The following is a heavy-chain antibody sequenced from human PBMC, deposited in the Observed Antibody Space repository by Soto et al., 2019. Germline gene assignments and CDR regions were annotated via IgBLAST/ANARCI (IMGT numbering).Heavy chain of an antibody. D-gene: IGHD3-10*01. CDR3: ARDGRGGITMVRGVISAFDI. J-gene: IGHJ3*02. Sequence: GASVKVSCKASGGTFSSYTISWVRQAPGQGLEWMGRIIPILGIANYAQKFQGRVTITADKSTSTAYMELSSLRSEDTAVYYCARDGRGGITMVRGVISAFDIWGQGTMVTVSS. CDR2: IIPILGIA. CDR1: GGTFSSYT. V-gene: IGHV1-69*04.